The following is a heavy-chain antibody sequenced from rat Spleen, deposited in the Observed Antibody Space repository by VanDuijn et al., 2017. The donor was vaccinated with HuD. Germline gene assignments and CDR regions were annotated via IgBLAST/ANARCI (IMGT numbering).Heavy chain of an antibody. V-gene: IGHV5-29*01. CDR3: TRVDYPGIAHYFDY. D-gene: IGHD1-4*01. CDR1: GFTFSNFV. Sequence: EVELVESGGGLVQPGRPMKLSCAASGFTFSNFVMAWVRQAPTKGLEWVATISYDGSRTYYRDSVKGRFTISRDTAQNTLYLQMDSLRSEDTATYYCTRVDYPGIAHYFDYWGQGVMVTVSS. CDR2: ISYDGSRT. J-gene: IGHJ2*01.